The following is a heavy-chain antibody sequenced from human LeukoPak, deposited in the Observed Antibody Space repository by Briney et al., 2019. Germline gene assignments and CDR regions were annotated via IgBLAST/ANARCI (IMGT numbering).Heavy chain of an antibody. CDR1: GYIFTGYY. D-gene: IGHD3-22*01. J-gene: IGHJ4*02. CDR2: INPNSGRT. CDR3: ARGTYYDSSAYSGVRLFDY. V-gene: IGHV1-2*02. Sequence: ASVKVSCKASGYIFTGYYIHWVRQAPGQGLEWMGWINPNSGRTNYAQKFQGRVTMTGDTSISTAYMELTRLTSDDAAVYYCARGTYYDSSAYSGVRLFDYWGQGTLVTVSS.